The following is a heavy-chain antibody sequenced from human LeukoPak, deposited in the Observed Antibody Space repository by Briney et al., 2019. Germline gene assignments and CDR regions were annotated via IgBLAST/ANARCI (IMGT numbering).Heavy chain of an antibody. V-gene: IGHV4-34*01. D-gene: IGHD3-22*01. J-gene: IGHJ4*02. CDR2: INHSGST. Sequence: PSETLSLTCAVYGGSFSGYYWSWSRQPPGKGLEWIGEINHSGSTNYNPSLKSRVTISVDTSKNQFSLKLSSVTAADTAVYYCARGKRGKGLKTYYYDSSGYWPSDYWGQGTLVTVPS. CDR3: ARGKRGKGLKTYYYDSSGYWPSDY. CDR1: GGSFSGYY.